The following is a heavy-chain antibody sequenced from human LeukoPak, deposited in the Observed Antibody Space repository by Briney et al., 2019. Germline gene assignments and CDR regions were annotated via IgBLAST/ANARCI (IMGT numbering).Heavy chain of an antibody. D-gene: IGHD3-10*01. CDR1: GYTFTSYG. CDR3: ARGYGSGSPPAY. CDR2: ISAYNGNT. Sequence: ASVKXSCKASGYTFTSYGISWVRQAPGQGLEWMGWISAYNGNTNYAQKVQGRVTMTTDTSTSTAYMELSSLRSEDTAVYYCARGYGSGSPPAYWGQGTLVTVSS. V-gene: IGHV1-18*01. J-gene: IGHJ4*02.